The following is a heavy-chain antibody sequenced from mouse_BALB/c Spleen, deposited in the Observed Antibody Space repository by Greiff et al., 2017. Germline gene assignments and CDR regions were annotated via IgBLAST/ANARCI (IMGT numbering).Heavy chain of an antibody. Sequence: QVHVKQSGPELVKPGASVRISCKASGYTFTSYYIHWVKQRPGQGLEWIGWIYPGNVNTKYNEKFKGKATLTADKSSSTAYMQLSSLTSEDSAVYFCARSGNYVNWFAYWGQGTLVTVSA. V-gene: IGHV1S56*01. D-gene: IGHD2-1*01. CDR1: GYTFTSYY. J-gene: IGHJ3*01. CDR3: ARSGNYVNWFAY. CDR2: IYPGNVNT.